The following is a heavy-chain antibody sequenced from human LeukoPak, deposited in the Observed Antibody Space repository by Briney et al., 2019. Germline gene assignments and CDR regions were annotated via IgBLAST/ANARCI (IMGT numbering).Heavy chain of an antibody. CDR3: ASFGAYCSSTSCYEGDSYYYYGMDV. J-gene: IGHJ6*02. D-gene: IGHD2-2*01. Sequence: SVKVSCKASGGTFSSYAISWVRQAPGQGLEWMGGFIPIFGTANYAQKFQGRVTITADESTSTAYMELSSLRSEDTAVYYCASFGAYCSSTSCYEGDSYYYYGMDVWGQGTTVTVSS. V-gene: IGHV1-69*13. CDR2: FIPIFGTA. CDR1: GGTFSSYA.